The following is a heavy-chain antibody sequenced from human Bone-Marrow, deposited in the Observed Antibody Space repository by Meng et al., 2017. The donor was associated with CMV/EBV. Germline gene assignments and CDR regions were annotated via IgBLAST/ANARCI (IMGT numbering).Heavy chain of an antibody. D-gene: IGHD5-24*01. CDR2: IYPSGST. CDR3: ARGSGDGYNLGWFDP. V-gene: IGHV4-61*02. J-gene: IGHJ5*02. Sequence: GSGPGLVTPSETLSLTCTVSGGSISSGSYYWSWIRQPAGKGLEWIGRIYPSGSTNYNPSLKSRVTISVDTSKNQFSLKLSSVTAADTAVYYCARGSGDGYNLGWFDPWGQGTLVTVSS. CDR1: GGSISSGSYY.